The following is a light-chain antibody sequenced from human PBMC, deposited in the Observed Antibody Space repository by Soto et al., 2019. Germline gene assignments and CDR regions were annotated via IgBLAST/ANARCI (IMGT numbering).Light chain of an antibody. J-gene: IGLJ2*01. V-gene: IGLV2-23*03. CDR2: EGS. CDR1: NSDVGSYNL. Sequence: QSALTQPASVSGSPGQSITISYTGTNSDVGSYNLVSWYQHHPGKAPKLIIYEGSERHSGVSNRFSGSNSDNTASLTISGLRAEDEADYYGCSFAGSGSFVVFGGGTKLTVL. CDR3: CSFAGSGSFVV.